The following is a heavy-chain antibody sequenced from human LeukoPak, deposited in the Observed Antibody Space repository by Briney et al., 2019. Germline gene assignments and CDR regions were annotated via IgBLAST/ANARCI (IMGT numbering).Heavy chain of an antibody. J-gene: IGHJ4*02. V-gene: IGHV3-23*01. Sequence: PGGSLRLSCAASGFTFSNHGMNWVRQAPGKGLEWGSGISPSGDITYYADSVKGRFTISRDNSKNMLYLEVISLTAEDTAVYYCAKDDAWLRFGEWSQGTLVTVSS. D-gene: IGHD3-10*01. CDR3: AKDDAWLRFGE. CDR1: GFTFSNHG. CDR2: ISPSGDIT.